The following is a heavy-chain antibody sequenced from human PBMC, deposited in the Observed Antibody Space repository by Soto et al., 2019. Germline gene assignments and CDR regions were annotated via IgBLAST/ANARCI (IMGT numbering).Heavy chain of an antibody. CDR3: ARASTGTRVNWFDP. CDR2: IYYSGST. Sequence: SETLSLTCTVSCGSISSYYWSWIRQPPGKGLEWIGYIYYSGSTNYNPSLKSRVTISVDTSKNQFSLKLSSVTAADTAVYYCARASTGTRVNWFDPWGQGTMVTVSS. D-gene: IGHD1-1*01. J-gene: IGHJ5*02. V-gene: IGHV4-59*01. CDR1: CGSISSYY.